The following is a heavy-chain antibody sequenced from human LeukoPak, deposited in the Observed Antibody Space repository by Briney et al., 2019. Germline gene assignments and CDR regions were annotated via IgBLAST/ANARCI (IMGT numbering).Heavy chain of an antibody. CDR2: IYNSGSN. J-gene: IGHJ4*02. D-gene: IGHD3-10*01. CDR1: GGSISSDY. CDR3: ATRGY. Sequence: SETLSLTCTVSGGSISSDYWQWIRQPPGRGLEWIGYIYNSGSNNYNPSLKSRVTISIDTSKNQFSLKLTSVTAADTAVYYCATRGYWGQGTLVTVSS. V-gene: IGHV4-59*08.